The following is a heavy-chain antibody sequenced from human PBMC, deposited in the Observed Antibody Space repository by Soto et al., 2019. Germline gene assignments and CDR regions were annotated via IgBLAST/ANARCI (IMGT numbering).Heavy chain of an antibody. V-gene: IGHV3-30-3*01. CDR3: ASPVIPGRSAVAI. J-gene: IGHJ3*02. CDR1: GFIFSTHA. Sequence: QVQLVESGGGVVQPGRSLRLSCAASGFIFSTHAMHWVRQAPGKGLEWVAVISSDGSKKYYAESGKGRFTISRDNYKNTLDLEMTRLRAGDTAVYYCASPVIPGRSAVAIWGQGTMVTVSS. D-gene: IGHD2-2*02. CDR2: ISSDGSKK.